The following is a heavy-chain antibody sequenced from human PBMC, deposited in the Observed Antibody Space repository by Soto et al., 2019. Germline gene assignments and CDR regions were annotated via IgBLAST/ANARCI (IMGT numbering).Heavy chain of an antibody. CDR1: GFTFRSYG. J-gene: IGHJ6*02. D-gene: IGHD2-2*01. CDR2: IWFDGSKK. Sequence: QMQLVESGGGVVQPGRSLRLSCAASGFTFRSYGIHWVRQAPGKGLEWVALIWFDGSKKYYVDSVKGRFAVSRDNSKNTLYLQMNSLRVEGTAVYYYARDRLVPYGYGMDVWGQGTTVTVSS. CDR3: ARDRLVPYGYGMDV. V-gene: IGHV3-33*01.